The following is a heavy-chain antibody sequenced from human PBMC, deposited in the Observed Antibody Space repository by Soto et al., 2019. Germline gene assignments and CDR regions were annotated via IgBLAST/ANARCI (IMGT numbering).Heavy chain of an antibody. D-gene: IGHD3-10*01. CDR1: GGTFSSYA. V-gene: IGHV1-69*01. CDR3: ARDVMESGVVRGVIPGHDAFDI. CDR2: IIPIFGTA. J-gene: IGHJ3*02. Sequence: QVQLVQSGAEVKKPGSSVKVSCKASGGTFSSYAISWVRQAPGQGLEWMGGIIPIFGTANYAQKFQGRVTITADESTSTAYMELSSLRSEDTAVYYCARDVMESGVVRGVIPGHDAFDIWGQGTMVTVSS.